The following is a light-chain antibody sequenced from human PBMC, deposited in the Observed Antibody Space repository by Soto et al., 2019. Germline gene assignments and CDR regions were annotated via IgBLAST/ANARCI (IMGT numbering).Light chain of an antibody. CDR3: QQYNNWLT. J-gene: IGKJ4*01. Sequence: EVVMTQSPATLSVSPGERATLSCRASQSVSSNLAWYQQRPGQAPRLLMYGASSRATGIPARFSGSGSGTEFTLTISSLQSEDFAVYDCQQYNNWLTFGGGTKVEIK. V-gene: IGKV3-15*01. CDR1: QSVSSN. CDR2: GAS.